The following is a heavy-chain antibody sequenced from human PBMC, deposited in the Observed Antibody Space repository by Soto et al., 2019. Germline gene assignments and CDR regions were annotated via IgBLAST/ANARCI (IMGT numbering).Heavy chain of an antibody. CDR1: GFTFSSYG. V-gene: IGHV3-48*01. D-gene: IGHD3-22*01. Sequence: EVQLVEPGGGLVQPGGSLRLSCAVSGFTFSSYGMIWVRQAPGKGLEWVSYISSSSSKVYYADSVKGRFTISRDNAKNSLYLQMNSLRAEDTAVYYCARDRDSSGNYLDYLDYWGQGTLVTVSS. CDR3: ARDRDSSGNYLDYLDY. J-gene: IGHJ4*02. CDR2: ISSSSSKV.